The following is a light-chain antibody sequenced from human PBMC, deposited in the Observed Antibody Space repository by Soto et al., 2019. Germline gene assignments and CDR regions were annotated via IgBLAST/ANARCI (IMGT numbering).Light chain of an antibody. CDR2: LGS. CDR1: ESLLHSNGYNY. J-gene: IGKJ4*01. V-gene: IGKV2-28*01. CDR3: MQALQTPLT. Sequence: DIVMTQSPLSLPVTPGEPASISCRSSESLLHSNGYNYLDWYLQKPGQSPQLLIHLGSNRASGVPDRFTGSGSGTDFTLKINRVEAEDVGFYYCMQALQTPLTFGGGTKVEIE.